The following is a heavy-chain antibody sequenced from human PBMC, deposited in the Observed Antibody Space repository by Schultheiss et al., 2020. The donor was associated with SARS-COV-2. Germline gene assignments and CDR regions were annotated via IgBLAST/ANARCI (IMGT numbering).Heavy chain of an antibody. CDR1: GNTLSYSW. J-gene: IGHJ6*02. CDR3: ARDYSSIFGVVITHYYGMDV. D-gene: IGHD3-3*01. Sequence: GESLKISCAASGNTLSYSWMYWVRQAPGKGLVWVSRINGDGSITTYADSVKGRFTISRDNAKNSLYLQMNSLRAEDTAVYYCARDYSSIFGVVITHYYGMDVWGQGTTVTVSS. CDR2: INGDGSIT. V-gene: IGHV3-74*01.